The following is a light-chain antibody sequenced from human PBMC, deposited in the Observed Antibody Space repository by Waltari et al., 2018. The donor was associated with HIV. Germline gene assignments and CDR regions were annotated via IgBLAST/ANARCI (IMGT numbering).Light chain of an antibody. V-gene: IGKV1-5*03. Sequence: DIQMTQSPPTVSAYVGETVTITCRASQSLDGWLAWYQQKPGKAPKLLIYRTSTLHSGVPSRFSGSGDGTEFTLTISSLQPDDIATYHCQHYNGYPISFGGGTTVEI. CDR3: QHYNGYPIS. CDR1: QSLDGW. J-gene: IGKJ4*01. CDR2: RTS.